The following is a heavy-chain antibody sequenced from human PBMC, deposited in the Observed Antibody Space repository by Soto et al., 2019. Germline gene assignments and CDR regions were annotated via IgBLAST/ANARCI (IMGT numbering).Heavy chain of an antibody. CDR2: IWYDGSNK. CDR1: GFTFSSYG. Sequence: LRLSCAASGFTFSSYGMHWVRQAPGKGLEWVAVIWYDGSNKYYADSVKGRFTISRDNSKNTLYLQMNSLRAEDTAVYYCARGGAYSSSWYYFDYWGQGTLVTVSS. CDR3: ARGGAYSSSWYYFDY. V-gene: IGHV3-33*01. D-gene: IGHD6-13*01. J-gene: IGHJ4*02.